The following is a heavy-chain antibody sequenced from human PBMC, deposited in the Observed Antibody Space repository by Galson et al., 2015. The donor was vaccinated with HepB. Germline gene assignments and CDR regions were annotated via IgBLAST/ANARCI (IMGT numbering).Heavy chain of an antibody. J-gene: IGHJ4*02. V-gene: IGHV4-39*01. D-gene: IGHD3-22*01. CDR1: GGSISSSSYY. CDR3: ARHPSGYYYTLDY. Sequence: SETLSLTCSVSGGSISSSSYYWGWIRQPPGKGLEWIGSIYYSGSTYYNPSLKSRVTISVDTSKNQFSLKLSSVTAADTAVYYCARHPSGYYYTLDYWGQGTLVTVSS. CDR2: IYYSGST.